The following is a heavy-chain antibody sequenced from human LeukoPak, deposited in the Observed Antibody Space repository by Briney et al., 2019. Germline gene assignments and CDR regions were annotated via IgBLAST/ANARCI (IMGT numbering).Heavy chain of an antibody. CDR3: ARETGPNWFDP. Sequence: GGSLSLSCAPSVFTVSINYMSGVRHAPEEGVEGVAVIYSGGRTNYAHSVKGKFPFSRDKSKTTLYLQMNRLRAEDRAVNYCARETGPNWFDPWGQRTLVTVSS. V-gene: IGHV3-66*01. J-gene: IGHJ5*02. CDR2: IYSGGRT. CDR1: VFTVSINY.